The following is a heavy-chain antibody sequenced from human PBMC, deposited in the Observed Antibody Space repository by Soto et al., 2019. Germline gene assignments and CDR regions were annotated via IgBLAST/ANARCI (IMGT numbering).Heavy chain of an antibody. D-gene: IGHD3-16*01. CDR2: IYYSGST. CDR1: GGSISSSSYY. Sequence: SETLSLTCTVSGGSISSSSYYWGWIRQPPGKGLEWIGSIYYSGSTYYNPSLKSRVTISVDTSKNQFSLKLSSVTAADTAVYYCARQGGDRAFDIWGQGTMVTVSS. V-gene: IGHV4-39*01. J-gene: IGHJ3*02. CDR3: ARQGGDRAFDI.